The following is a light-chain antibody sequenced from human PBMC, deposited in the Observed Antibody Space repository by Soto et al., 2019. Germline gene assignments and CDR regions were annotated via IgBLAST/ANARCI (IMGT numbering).Light chain of an antibody. J-gene: IGKJ1*01. CDR2: DSS. Sequence: DIELTQSPSSLSSSVGDIITITCRSSQSIITYLNWYQQKPGEAPTLLVYDSSTLQSGVPSRFSGSGFGAEFTLTVSSLQPEDFATYYCQQSYSNPTWTFGQGTKVDIK. V-gene: IGKV1-39*01. CDR1: QSIITY. CDR3: QQSYSNPTWT.